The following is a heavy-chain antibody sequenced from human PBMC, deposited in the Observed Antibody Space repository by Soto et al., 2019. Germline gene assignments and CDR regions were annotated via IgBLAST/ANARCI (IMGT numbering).Heavy chain of an antibody. D-gene: IGHD6-13*01. CDR1: GGSFSGYY. V-gene: IGHV4-34*01. CDR2: INHSGST. CDR3: ARRWSDSCSWLGF. J-gene: IGHJ1*01. Sequence: SETLSLTCAVYGGSFSGYYWSWIRQPPGKGLEWIGEINHSGSTNYNPSLKSRVTISVDTSKNQFSLKLSSVTAPDTAVYYCARRWSDSCSWLGFWGKGTLVTVSS.